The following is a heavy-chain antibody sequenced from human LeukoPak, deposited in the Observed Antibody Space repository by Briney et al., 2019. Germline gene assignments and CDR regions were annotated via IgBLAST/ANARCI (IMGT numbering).Heavy chain of an antibody. CDR1: GFTFSNYW. CDR3: ARDKLWFGV. CDR2: IKQDGSEK. V-gene: IGHV3-7*01. J-gene: IGHJ4*02. D-gene: IGHD3-10*01. Sequence: GGSLRLSCAASGFTFSNYWMSWVRQAPGKGLEWVANIKQDGSEKYYVDSVKGRFTISRDNAKNSLYLQMNSLRAEDTAVYYCARDKLWFGVWGQGTLVTVSS.